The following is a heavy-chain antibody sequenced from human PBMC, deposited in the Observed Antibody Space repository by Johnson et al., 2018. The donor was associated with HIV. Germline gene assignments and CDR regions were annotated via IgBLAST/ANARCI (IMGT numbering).Heavy chain of an antibody. CDR3: AKEPKALTICGVVEDDAFDI. Sequence: QVQLVESGGGVVQPGGSLRLSCAASGFAFSSYGVNWVRQAPGKGLEWVAFIRYDGSNKYYADSVKGRFTISRDNSKNTLYLQMNSLRAEDTAVYYCAKEPKALTICGVVEDDAFDIWGQGTMVTVSS. D-gene: IGHD3-3*01. CDR2: IRYDGSNK. J-gene: IGHJ3*02. V-gene: IGHV3-30*02. CDR1: GFAFSSYG.